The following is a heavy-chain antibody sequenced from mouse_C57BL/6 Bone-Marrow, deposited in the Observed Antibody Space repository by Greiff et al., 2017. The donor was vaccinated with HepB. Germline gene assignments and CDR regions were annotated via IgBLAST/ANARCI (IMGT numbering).Heavy chain of an antibody. CDR3: AREFPYYYGSSYDYAMDY. D-gene: IGHD1-1*01. V-gene: IGHV1-69*01. CDR2: IDPSDSYT. Sequence: QVQLKEPGAELVMPGASVKLSCKASGYTFTSYWMHWVKQRLGQGLEWIGEIDPSDSYTNYNQKFKGKSTLTVDKSSSAAYMQRSSLTSEDSAVYYCAREFPYYYGSSYDYAMDYWGQGTSVTVSS. CDR1: GYTFTSYW. J-gene: IGHJ4*01.